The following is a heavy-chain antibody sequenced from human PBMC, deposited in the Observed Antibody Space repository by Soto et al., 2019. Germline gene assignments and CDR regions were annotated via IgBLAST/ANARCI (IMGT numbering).Heavy chain of an antibody. V-gene: IGHV3-11*05. J-gene: IGHJ4*02. CDR3: ARGRGAAADYFDF. D-gene: IGHD6-13*01. Sequence: QVQLVESGGGLVKPGGSLRLSCAVSGFTFSDYYMTWIRQAPGEGLEWVSYISSSTSHTNYADSVKGRFTISRDNAKNSLFLQMNSLTAEDTAVYYCARGRGAAADYFDFWGQGTLVTVSS. CDR2: ISSSTSHT. CDR1: GFTFSDYY.